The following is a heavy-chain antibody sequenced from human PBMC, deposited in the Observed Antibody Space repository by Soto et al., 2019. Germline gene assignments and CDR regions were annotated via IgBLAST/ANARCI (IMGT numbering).Heavy chain of an antibody. V-gene: IGHV3-11*06. J-gene: IGHJ4*02. CDR1: GFTFSDHY. Sequence: GGSLRLSCAASGFTFSDHYMSWIRQAPGKGLEWIGYSSNSGSFTRYADSVKDRFSISRDNAKNSLYLQMNSLRGDDTAIYYCVRSGDNYNLLDYWGQGTPVTVYS. CDR3: VRSGDNYNLLDY. D-gene: IGHD1-1*01. CDR2: SSNSGSFT.